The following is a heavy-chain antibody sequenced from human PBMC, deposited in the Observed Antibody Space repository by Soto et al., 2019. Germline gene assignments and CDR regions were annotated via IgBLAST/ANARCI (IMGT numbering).Heavy chain of an antibody. CDR1: GGSISSGGYY. V-gene: IGHV4-31*03. D-gene: IGHD6-13*01. CDR3: ARRGRGSSWPSGAGRQFDY. Sequence: QVQLQESGPGLVKPSQTLSLTCTVSGGSISSGGYYWSWIRQHPGKGLEWIGYIYYSGSTYYNPSLKSRVTISVDTSKNQFSLKLSSVTAAYTAVYYCARRGRGSSWPSGAGRQFDYWGQGTLVTVSS. CDR2: IYYSGST. J-gene: IGHJ4*02.